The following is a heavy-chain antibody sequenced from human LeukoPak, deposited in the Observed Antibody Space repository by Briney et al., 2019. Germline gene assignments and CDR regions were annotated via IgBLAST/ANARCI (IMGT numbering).Heavy chain of an antibody. CDR1: GDSLSSFY. CDR2: IYPGGNT. D-gene: IGHD3/OR15-3a*01. CDR3: AREWTGFAEFDY. Sequence: SETLSLPCPVSGDSLSSFYWSWIRPPAGKGLEWIGRIYPGGNTDYNPSLKRRVTVSVDTAKNQFSLRLTSVTAADTAVYFCAREWTGFAEFDYWGRGSLVTVSS. V-gene: IGHV4-4*07. J-gene: IGHJ4*02.